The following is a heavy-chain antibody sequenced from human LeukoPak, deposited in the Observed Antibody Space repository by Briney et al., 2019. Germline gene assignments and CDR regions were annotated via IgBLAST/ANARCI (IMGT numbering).Heavy chain of an antibody. Sequence: GASVKVSCKASGYTFTNYGISWVRQAPGQGLEWMGWIRANNGNTDYAQKLQGRVTMTTDTSTSTAYMELRSLTSDDTAVYYCARGSSTVYGYMDVSGKGTTVTVSS. J-gene: IGHJ6*04. CDR3: ARGSSTVYGYMDV. CDR2: IRANNGNT. V-gene: IGHV1-18*01. CDR1: GYTFTNYG. D-gene: IGHD2/OR15-2a*01.